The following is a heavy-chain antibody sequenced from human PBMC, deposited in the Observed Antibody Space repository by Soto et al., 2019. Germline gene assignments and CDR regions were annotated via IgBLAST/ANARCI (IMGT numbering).Heavy chain of an antibody. J-gene: IGHJ6*02. D-gene: IGHD5-18*01. Sequence: LSLTCAASGFTFSSYAMHWVRPAPGKGLEWVAVISYDGSNKYYADSVKGRFTISRDNSKNTLYLQMNSLRAEDTAVYYCARDRGYSYGYYYYYGMDVWGQGTTVTVSS. CDR1: GFTFSSYA. CDR3: ARDRGYSYGYYYYYGMDV. V-gene: IGHV3-30-3*01. CDR2: ISYDGSNK.